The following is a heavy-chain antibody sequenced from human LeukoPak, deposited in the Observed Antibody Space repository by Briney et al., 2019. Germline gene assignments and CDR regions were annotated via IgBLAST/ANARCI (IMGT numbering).Heavy chain of an antibody. J-gene: IGHJ5*02. V-gene: IGHV4-31*03. Sequence: SQTLSLTCTVSGGSISSGGYYWIWIRHHAGKGLEWIGYISHSGSTYYNPSLKSRVTISVDTSKDNFSLRLTSVTAADTAVYYCARDLWFGEYNWFDRWGQGTLVTVSS. D-gene: IGHD3-10*01. CDR3: ARDLWFGEYNWFDR. CDR1: GGSISSGGYY. CDR2: ISHSGST.